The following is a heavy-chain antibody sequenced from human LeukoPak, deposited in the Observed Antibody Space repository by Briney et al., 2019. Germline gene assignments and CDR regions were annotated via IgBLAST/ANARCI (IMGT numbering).Heavy chain of an antibody. J-gene: IGHJ4*02. CDR2: INHSGST. CDR1: GGSFSDYY. Sequence: SETLSLTCGVYGGSFSDYYWSWIRQPPGKGLEWIGEINHSGSTNYNPSLKSRVTISVDTSKNQFPLKLSSVTAADTAVYYCARGRIFMVRGVIKNYFDYWGQGTLVTVSS. D-gene: IGHD3-10*01. V-gene: IGHV4-34*01. CDR3: ARGRIFMVRGVIKNYFDY.